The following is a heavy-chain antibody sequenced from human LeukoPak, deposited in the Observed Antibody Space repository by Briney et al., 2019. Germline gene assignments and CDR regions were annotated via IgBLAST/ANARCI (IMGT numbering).Heavy chain of an antibody. CDR1: GFTFSSSTFGSYT. J-gene: IGHJ4*02. V-gene: IGHV3-21*01. Sequence: GGSLRLSCATSGFTFSSSTFGSYTMNWVRQAPGKGLAWVSSISSTGTYIYYTDSVKGRFTISRDIANSLLYLQMNSLRADDTAVYYCARDLDYSTGFDYWGQGTLVTVSS. D-gene: IGHD4-11*01. CDR3: ARDLDYSTGFDY. CDR2: ISSTGTYI.